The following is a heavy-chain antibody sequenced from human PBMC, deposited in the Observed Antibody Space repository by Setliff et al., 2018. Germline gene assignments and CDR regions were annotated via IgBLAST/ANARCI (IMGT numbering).Heavy chain of an antibody. V-gene: IGHV4-61*02. CDR3: ARGGLWFGELLWKYYYYGMDV. D-gene: IGHD3-10*01. J-gene: IGHJ6*02. CDR1: GGSISGGSYY. CDR2: IYTSGST. Sequence: SETLSLTCTVSGGSISGGSYYWSWIRQPAGKGLEWIGRIYTSGSTNYNPSLKSRVTISVDTSKNQFSLKLSSVTAADTAVYYCARGGLWFGELLWKYYYYGMDVWGQGTTVTVSS.